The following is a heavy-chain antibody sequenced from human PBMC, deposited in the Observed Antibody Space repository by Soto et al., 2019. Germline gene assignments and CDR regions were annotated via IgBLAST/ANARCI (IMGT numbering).Heavy chain of an antibody. CDR1: GFTFSSYW. Sequence: GGSLRLSCAASGFTFSSYWMSWVRQAPGKGLEWVANIKQDGSEKYYVDSVKGRFTISRDNAKNSLYLQMNSLRAEDTAVYYCARRGGSGWNVRGYYFDYWGQGTLVTVSS. V-gene: IGHV3-7*05. CDR2: IKQDGSEK. D-gene: IGHD6-19*01. J-gene: IGHJ4*02. CDR3: ARRGGSGWNVRGYYFDY.